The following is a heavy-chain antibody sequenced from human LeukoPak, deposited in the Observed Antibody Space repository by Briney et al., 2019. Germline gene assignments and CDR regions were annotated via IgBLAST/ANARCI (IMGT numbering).Heavy chain of an antibody. CDR3: ARANYGDLDY. Sequence: ASVKVSCKASGYSFTSYGISWVRQAPGQGLEWMGRISVYSGKTNYAQKLQGRVTMTTDTSTSTAYMELRSLRSDDTAVYYCARANYGDLDYWGQGTLVTVSS. CDR2: ISVYSGKT. CDR1: GYSFTSYG. J-gene: IGHJ4*02. D-gene: IGHD4-17*01. V-gene: IGHV1-18*01.